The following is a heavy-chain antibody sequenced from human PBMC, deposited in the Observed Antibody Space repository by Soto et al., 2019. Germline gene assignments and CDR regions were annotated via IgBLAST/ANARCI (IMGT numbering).Heavy chain of an antibody. J-gene: IGHJ4*02. Sequence: GESLKISCKGSEYDFTRYWIAWVRQMPGKGLDWMGIIYPGDSRTKYSPSFQGQVTISADKSISTAHLQWDSLKASDTAIYYCAGPYKGEWSSLLSWGKGPLVTAPS. D-gene: IGHD2-8*01. CDR3: AGPYKGEWSSLLS. CDR2: IYPGDSRT. CDR1: EYDFTRYW. V-gene: IGHV5-51*01.